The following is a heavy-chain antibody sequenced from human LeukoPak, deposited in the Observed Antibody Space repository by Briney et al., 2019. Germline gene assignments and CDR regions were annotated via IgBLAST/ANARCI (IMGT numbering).Heavy chain of an antibody. J-gene: IGHJ6*03. V-gene: IGHV4-39*07. CDR2: INHSGST. Sequence: SETLSLTCTVSGGSISSSSYYWGWIRQPPGKGLEWIGEINHSGSTNYNPSLKSRVTISVDTSKNQFSLKLSSVTAADTAVYYCARLKHNWGGYYCYYMDVWGKGTTVTVSS. D-gene: IGHD7-27*01. CDR1: GGSISSSSYY. CDR3: ARLKHNWGGYYCYYMDV.